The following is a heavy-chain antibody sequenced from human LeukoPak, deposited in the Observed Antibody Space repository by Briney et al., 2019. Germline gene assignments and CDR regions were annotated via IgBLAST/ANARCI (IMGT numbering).Heavy chain of an antibody. J-gene: IGHJ4*02. CDR3: ARGSCTNGVCYHFDY. CDR1: GFTFCDYA. D-gene: IGHD2-8*01. V-gene: IGHV3-49*03. CDR2: IRIKAYGGTT. Sequence: PGRSLRLFCTPSGFTFCDYAMSWLRHAPGKGLEWVGFIRIKAYGGTTEYAASVKGKFTISRDDSKSIAYLQMNSLKTEDTAVYYCARGSCTNGVCYHFDYWGQGTLVTVSS.